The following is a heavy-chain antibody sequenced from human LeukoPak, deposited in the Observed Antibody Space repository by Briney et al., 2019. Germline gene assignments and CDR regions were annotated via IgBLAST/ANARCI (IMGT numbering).Heavy chain of an antibody. J-gene: IGHJ4*02. Sequence: PSETLSLTCTVSGVSISTSNSYWGWIRQPPGKGLEWIGSIYYTGNTYYNASLKSRVTISIDTSKNQISLRLTSVTATDTAMYYCAKQTGSGLFTLPGGQGTLVTVSS. CDR3: AKQTGSGLFTLP. D-gene: IGHD3/OR15-3a*01. V-gene: IGHV4-39*01. CDR1: GVSISTSNSY. CDR2: IYYTGNT.